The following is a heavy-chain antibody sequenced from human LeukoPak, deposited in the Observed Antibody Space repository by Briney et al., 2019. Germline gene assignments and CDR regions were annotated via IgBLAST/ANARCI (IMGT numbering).Heavy chain of an antibody. CDR2: ISGSGGST. CDR1: GFTFSSYA. D-gene: IGHD3-22*01. CDR3: AKRNLNYYDSSGGHNAFDI. V-gene: IGHV3-23*01. J-gene: IGHJ3*02. Sequence: PGGSLRLSCAASGFTFSSYAMSWVRQAPGKGLEWVSAISGSGGSTYYADSVKGRFTISRDNSKNALYLQMNSLRAEDTAVYYCAKRNLNYYDSSGGHNAFDIWGQGTMVTVSS.